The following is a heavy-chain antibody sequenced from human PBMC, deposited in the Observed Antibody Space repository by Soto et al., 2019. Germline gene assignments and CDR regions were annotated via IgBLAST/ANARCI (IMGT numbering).Heavy chain of an antibody. V-gene: IGHV3-15*01. D-gene: IGHD3-22*01. Sequence: GSLRLSCAASGFAFSSAWMSWVRQAPGKGLEWVGRLKSEAAGGTTDYAAPVKGRFTISRDDSKNTLYLQMNSLKTDDTAVYYCSYDSSRGDYWGMGTLVTVSS. CDR2: LKSEAAGGTT. CDR1: GFAFSSAW. J-gene: IGHJ4*02. CDR3: SYDSSRGDY.